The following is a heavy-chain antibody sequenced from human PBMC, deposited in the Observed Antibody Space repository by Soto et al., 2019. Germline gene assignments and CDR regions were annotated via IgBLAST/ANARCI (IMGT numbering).Heavy chain of an antibody. Sequence: ASVKVSCKASGGTFSSYAISWVRQAPGQGLEWMGGIIPIFGTANYAQKFQGRVTITADESTSTAYMELSSLRSEDTAVYYCARVFQGVVTAIAFNAFDIWGQGTMVTVSS. J-gene: IGHJ3*02. CDR3: ARVFQGVVTAIAFNAFDI. CDR1: GGTFSSYA. CDR2: IIPIFGTA. V-gene: IGHV1-69*13. D-gene: IGHD2-21*02.